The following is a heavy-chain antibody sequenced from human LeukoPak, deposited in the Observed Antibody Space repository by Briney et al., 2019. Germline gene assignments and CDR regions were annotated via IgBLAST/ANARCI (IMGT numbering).Heavy chain of an antibody. CDR2: ISYDGSNK. CDR3: ATESFFDY. J-gene: IGHJ4*02. CDR1: GFTFSSYA. V-gene: IGHV3-30*04. D-gene: IGHD3-16*02. Sequence: GGTLRLSCAASGFTFSSYAMHWVRQAPGKGLEWVAVISYDGSNKYYADSVKGRFTISRDNSKNTLYLQMNSLRSEDTAVYYCATESFFDYWGQGTLVTVSS.